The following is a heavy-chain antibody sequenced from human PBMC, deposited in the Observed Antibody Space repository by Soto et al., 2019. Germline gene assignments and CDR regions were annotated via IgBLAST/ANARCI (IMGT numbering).Heavy chain of an antibody. D-gene: IGHD3-22*01. CDR3: ARVNIINMIVMVLDS. CDR2: INQSGRT. Sequence: SETLSLTCAVFGGSFNTYYWSWIRQPPGKGLEWIGEINQSGRTSYNPPLDSRVTISADTSKNQFALKLSSVTAADTAVYYCARVNIINMIVMVLDSWGQGTLVTVSS. CDR1: GGSFNTYY. V-gene: IGHV4-34*09. J-gene: IGHJ4*02.